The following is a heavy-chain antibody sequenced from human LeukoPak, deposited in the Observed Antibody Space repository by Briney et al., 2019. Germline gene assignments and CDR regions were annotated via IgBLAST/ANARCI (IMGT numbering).Heavy chain of an antibody. Sequence: PSETLSLTCTVSGGSISSSSYYWGWIRQPPGKGLEWIGSIYYSGSTYYNPSLKSRVTISVDTSKNQFSLKLSSVTAAGTAVYYCAAVVPAAMTSGDYWGQGTLVTVSS. D-gene: IGHD2-2*01. J-gene: IGHJ4*02. CDR1: GGSISSSSYY. CDR2: IYYSGST. V-gene: IGHV4-39*07. CDR3: AAVVPAAMTSGDY.